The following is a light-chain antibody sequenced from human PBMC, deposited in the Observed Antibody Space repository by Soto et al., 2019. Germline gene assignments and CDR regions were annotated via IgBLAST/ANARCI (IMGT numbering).Light chain of an antibody. CDR3: CSHAETYTVV. CDR1: SSDIGSYNR. CDR2: DVT. V-gene: IGLV2-11*01. J-gene: IGLJ2*01. Sequence: QSALTQPRSVSGSPGQSVTISCTGTSSDIGSYNRVSWFQQHPGEAPKLIIYDVTKRPSGVPDRFSGSKSGNTASLTISGLQAEDEADYYCCSHAETYTVVFGGGTKLTVL.